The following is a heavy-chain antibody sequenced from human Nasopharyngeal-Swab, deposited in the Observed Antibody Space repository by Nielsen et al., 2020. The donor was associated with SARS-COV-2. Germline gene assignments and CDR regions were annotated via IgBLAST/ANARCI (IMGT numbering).Heavy chain of an antibody. CDR2: INAGNGNT. J-gene: IGHJ5*02. CDR1: GYTFTSYA. V-gene: IGHV1-3*01. CDR3: AFVSYDSSDYSYWFDP. D-gene: IGHD3-22*01. Sequence: ASVKVSCKASGYTFTSYAMHWVRQAPGQRLEWMGWINAGNGNTKYSQKFQGRVTITRDTSATTAYMELSSLRSEDTAVYYCAFVSYDSSDYSYWFDPWGQGTLVTVSS.